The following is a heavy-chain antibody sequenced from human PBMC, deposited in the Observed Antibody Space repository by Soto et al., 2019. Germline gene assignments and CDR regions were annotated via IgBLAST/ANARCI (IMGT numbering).Heavy chain of an antibody. CDR1: GFTFSYYW. CDR2: IHSDGSST. Sequence: QPGGSLRLSCAASGFTFSYYWMHWVRQAPGQGLVWVSRIHSDGSSTTYADSVKGRFTISRDNAKNTLYLQMNSLRAEDTAVYYCAKDAYYGSGSYYYYYGMDVWGQGTTVTVSS. V-gene: IGHV3-74*01. J-gene: IGHJ6*02. CDR3: AKDAYYGSGSYYYYYGMDV. D-gene: IGHD3-10*01.